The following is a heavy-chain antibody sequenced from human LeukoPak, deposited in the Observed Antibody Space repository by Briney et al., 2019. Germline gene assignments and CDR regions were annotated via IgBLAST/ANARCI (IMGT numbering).Heavy chain of an antibody. CDR1: GGSISSYY. CDR2: INHSGST. D-gene: IGHD2-8*01. Sequence: PSETLSLTCSVSGGSISSYYWSWIRQPPGKGLEWIGEINHSGSTNYNPSLKSRVTISVDTSKNQFSLKLSSVTAADTAVYYCARRGGVYRAGGEWRYWGQGTLVTVSS. V-gene: IGHV4-34*01. J-gene: IGHJ4*02. CDR3: ARRGGVYRAGGEWRY.